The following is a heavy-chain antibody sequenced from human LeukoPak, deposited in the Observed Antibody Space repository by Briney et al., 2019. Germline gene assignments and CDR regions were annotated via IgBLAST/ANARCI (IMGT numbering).Heavy chain of an antibody. D-gene: IGHD3-3*01. CDR3: ARAPVDFWSGYYVVGYYYMDV. CDR1: GYSISSGYY. CDR2: IYHSGST. V-gene: IGHV4-38-2*02. Sequence: SETLSLTCTVSGYSISSGYYWGWIRPPPGKGLEWIGSIYHSGSTYYNPSLKSRVTISVDTSKNQFSLKLSSVTAADTAVYYCARAPVDFWSGYYVVGYYYMDVWGKGTTVTVSS. J-gene: IGHJ6*03.